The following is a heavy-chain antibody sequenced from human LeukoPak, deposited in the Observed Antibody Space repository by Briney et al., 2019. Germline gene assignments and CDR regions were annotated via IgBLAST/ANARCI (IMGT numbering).Heavy chain of an antibody. D-gene: IGHD3-10*01. CDR1: GFTFSSYA. V-gene: IGHV3-30-3*01. CDR3: VRDVKYYFGSGTYR. Sequence: GGSLRLSCAASGFTFSSYAMHWVRQAPGKGLEWVAFISYDGSNKYYADSVKGRFTISRDNSKNTLYLQMDSLRPDDTAVYYCVRDVKYYFGSGTYRWGQGTLVTVSS. CDR2: ISYDGSNK. J-gene: IGHJ4*02.